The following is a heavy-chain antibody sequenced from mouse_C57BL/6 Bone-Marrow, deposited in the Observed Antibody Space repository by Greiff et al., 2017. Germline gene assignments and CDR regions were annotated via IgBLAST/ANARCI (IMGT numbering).Heavy chain of an antibody. J-gene: IGHJ1*03. CDR1: GFSLTSYG. CDR3: AKSGYDYDGDWYFDV. V-gene: IGHV2-5*01. Sequence: QVQLQQSGPGLVQPSQSLSITCTVSGFSLTSYGVHWVRQSPGKGLEWLGVIWRGGSTDYNAAFMSRLSITKDNSKSQVFFKMNSLQADDTAIYYCAKSGYDYDGDWYFDVWGTGTTVTVSS. CDR2: IWRGGST. D-gene: IGHD2-4*01.